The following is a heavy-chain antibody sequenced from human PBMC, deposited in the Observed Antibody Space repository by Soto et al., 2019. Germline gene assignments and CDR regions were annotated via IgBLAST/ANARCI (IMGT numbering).Heavy chain of an antibody. CDR3: ARDTYDDY. CDR2: IYSGGRT. J-gene: IGHJ4*02. D-gene: IGHD3-3*01. V-gene: IGHV3-66*01. Sequence: EVQLVESGGGLVQPGGSLRLSCAASGVTVSNNYMSWVRQAPGKGLEWVSVIYSGGRTYSADSVKGIFIISRASSKNTLYLQMNSLRAEDTAVYYCARDTYDDYRGQGTLVTVSS. CDR1: GVTVSNNY.